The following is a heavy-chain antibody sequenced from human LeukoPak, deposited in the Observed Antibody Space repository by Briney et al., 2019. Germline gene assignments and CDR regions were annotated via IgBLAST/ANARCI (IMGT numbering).Heavy chain of an antibody. J-gene: IGHJ4*02. V-gene: IGHV3-49*04. D-gene: IGHD2-2*01. Sequence: GGSLRLSCTAAGFTFGDYTMNWVRQAPGKGLEWVGFIRSNTYGGATEYAASVKGRFTISRDDSKSIAYLQMNSLKIEDTAVYYCTRAPYQGYWGQGTLVTVSS. CDR3: TRAPYQGY. CDR1: GFTFGDYT. CDR2: IRSNTYGGAT.